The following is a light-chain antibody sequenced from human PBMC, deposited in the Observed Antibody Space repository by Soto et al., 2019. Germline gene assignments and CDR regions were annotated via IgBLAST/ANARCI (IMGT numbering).Light chain of an antibody. CDR3: SSYTSSSTGV. CDR2: DVS. V-gene: IGLV2-14*01. Sequence: QSALTQPASVSGSPGQSITISCTGTSSDVGGYNYVSWYQQHPGKAPKLMIYDVSNRPSGVSNRFSGSKSGNTASLTISVLQAEDEADYYCSSYTSSSTGVFGGGTKRTVL. CDR1: SSDVGGYNY. J-gene: IGLJ3*02.